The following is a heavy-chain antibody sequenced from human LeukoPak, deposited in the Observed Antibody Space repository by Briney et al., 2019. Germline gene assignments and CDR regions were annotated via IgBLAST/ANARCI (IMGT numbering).Heavy chain of an antibody. J-gene: IGHJ3*02. Sequence: GGSLRFSCAASGFTFSSYAMSWVRQAPGKGLEWVSAISGSGGSTYYADSVKGRFTISRDNSKNTLYLQMNSLRAEDTAVYYCAKVLPGRGIAVAGRGAFDIWGQGTMVTVSS. CDR3: AKVLPGRGIAVAGRGAFDI. CDR1: GFTFSSYA. CDR2: ISGSGGST. D-gene: IGHD6-19*01. V-gene: IGHV3-23*01.